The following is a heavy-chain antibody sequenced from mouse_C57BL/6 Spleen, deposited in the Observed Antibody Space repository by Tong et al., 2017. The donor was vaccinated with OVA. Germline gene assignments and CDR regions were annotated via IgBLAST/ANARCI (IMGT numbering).Heavy chain of an antibody. Sequence: VQLQESGPELVKPGASVKIPCKASGYTFTSYWMHWVKQRPGRGLEWIGEIDPSDSYTNYNQKFKGKATLTVDKSSSTAYMQLSSLTSEDSAVYYCARGKAAQATGWFAYWGQGTLVTVSA. CDR1: GYTFTSYW. V-gene: IGHV1-69*02. CDR3: ARGKAAQATGWFAY. D-gene: IGHD3-2*02. J-gene: IGHJ3*01. CDR2: IDPSDSYT.